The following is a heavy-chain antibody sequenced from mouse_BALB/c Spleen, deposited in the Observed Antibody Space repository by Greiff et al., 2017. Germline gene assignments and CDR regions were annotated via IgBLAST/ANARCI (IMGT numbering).Heavy chain of an antibody. CDR2: ILPGSGST. CDR3: ARAGDYGYDMFAY. Sequence: QVHVKQSGAELMKPGASVKISCKATGYTFSSYWIEWVKQRPGHGLEWIGEILPGSGSTNYNEKFKGKATFTADTSSNTAYMKLSSLTSEDSAVYYCARAGDYGYDMFAYWGQGTLVTVSA. V-gene: IGHV1-9*01. CDR1: GYTFSSYW. D-gene: IGHD2-2*01. J-gene: IGHJ3*01.